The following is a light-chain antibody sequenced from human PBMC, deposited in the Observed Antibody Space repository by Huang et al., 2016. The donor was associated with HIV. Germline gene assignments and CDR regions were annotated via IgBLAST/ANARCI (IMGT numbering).Light chain of an antibody. CDR3: QQSYRTPRT. CDR1: QAIYKY. CDR2: GAS. V-gene: IGKV1-39*01. J-gene: IGKJ2*01. Sequence: DIQMTQFPTSLSASVEDRVTITCRAGQAIYKYLNWYQQKSGRAPRLLIYGASKLQRWVPSRFSGRASGTHFSLTINSLQPDDSAIYYCQQSYRTPRTFGQGTNLEI.